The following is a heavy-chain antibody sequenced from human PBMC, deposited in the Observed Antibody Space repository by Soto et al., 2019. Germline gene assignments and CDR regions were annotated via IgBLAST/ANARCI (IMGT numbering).Heavy chain of an antibody. J-gene: IGHJ5*02. D-gene: IGHD3-22*01. V-gene: IGHV4-59*01. CDR1: GGSISSFH. CDR3: ARDPRYDSSGYYDP. CDR2: VYYGGST. Sequence: SETLSLTCTVSGGSISSFHWSWIRQSPGKGLEWIGYVYYGGSTNYNPSLKSRVTISVDKSKNQFSLTLRSVTAVDTAIYYCARDPRYDSSGYYDPWGQGTLVTVSS.